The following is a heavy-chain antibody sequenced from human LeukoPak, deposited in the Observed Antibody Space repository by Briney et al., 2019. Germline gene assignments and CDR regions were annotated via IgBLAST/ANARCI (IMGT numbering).Heavy chain of an antibody. CDR1: GFSVSSNY. V-gene: IGHV3-53*01. J-gene: IGHJ4*02. CDR2: IYSGGST. Sequence: PGGPLRLSCAASGFSVSSNYMSWVRQAPGKGLEWVSVIYSGGSTYYADSVKGRFTISGDNSKNTLYLQMNSLRAEDTAVYYCARGYSSSWYVFDYWGQGTLVTVSS. CDR3: ARGYSSSWYVFDY. D-gene: IGHD6-13*01.